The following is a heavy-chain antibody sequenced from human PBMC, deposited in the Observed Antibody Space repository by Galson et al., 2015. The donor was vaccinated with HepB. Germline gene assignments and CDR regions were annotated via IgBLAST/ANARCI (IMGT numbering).Heavy chain of an antibody. CDR3: AKWGGADSSGYHGAFDI. CDR1: GFTFSSYA. J-gene: IGHJ3*02. Sequence: SLRLSCAASGFTFSSYAMSWVRQAPGKGLEWVSAISGSGGSTYYADSVKGRFTISRDNSKNTLYLQMNSLRAEDTAVYYCAKWGGADSSGYHGAFDIWGQGTMVTVSS. D-gene: IGHD3-22*01. CDR2: ISGSGGST. V-gene: IGHV3-23*01.